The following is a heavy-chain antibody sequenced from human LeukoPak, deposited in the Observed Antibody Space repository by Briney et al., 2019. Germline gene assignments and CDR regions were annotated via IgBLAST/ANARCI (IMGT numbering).Heavy chain of an antibody. CDR2: FYASGTT. Sequence: TTSETLSLTCTVSGDSIVSHYWNWIRQPAGRGLEWIGRFYASGTTNTSPSLKSRVTMSVDTSKNQFSLKLSSVTAADTAVYYCAKDSSAWGNLAGHFDSWGQGTLVTVSS. V-gene: IGHV4-4*07. CDR1: GDSIVSHY. J-gene: IGHJ4*02. CDR3: AKDSSAWGNLAGHFDS. D-gene: IGHD6-13*01.